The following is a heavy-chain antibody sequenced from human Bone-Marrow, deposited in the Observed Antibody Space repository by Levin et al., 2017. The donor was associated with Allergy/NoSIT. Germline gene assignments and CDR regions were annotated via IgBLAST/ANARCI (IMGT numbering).Heavy chain of an antibody. CDR3: THSRPPLRTRHFDY. V-gene: IGHV2-5*02. CDR1: GFSLSSPGVG. CDR2: IYWDEDK. D-gene: IGHD4-17*01. Sequence: QSGPTLVKPPQTLTLTCSYSGFSLSSPGVGVGWVRQSPGKALEWLALIYWDEDKRYSPSLRSRLTISMDTSNNQVFLRLTNMDPVDTGTYYCTHSRPPLRTRHFDYWGQGALVNVSS. J-gene: IGHJ4*02.